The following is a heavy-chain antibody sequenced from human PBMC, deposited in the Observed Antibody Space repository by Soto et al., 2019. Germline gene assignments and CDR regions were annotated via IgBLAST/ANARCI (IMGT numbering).Heavy chain of an antibody. J-gene: IGHJ4*02. CDR1: GYTFTGYY. CDR3: ARDPSITMVRSNDY. CDR2: INPNSGGT. D-gene: IGHD3-10*01. Sequence: ASVKVSCKASGYTFTGYYMHWVRQAPGQGLEWMGWINPNSGGTNYAQKFQGRVTMTRDTSISTAYMELSRLRSDDTAVYYCARDPSITMVRSNDYWGQGTLVTVPQ. V-gene: IGHV1-2*02.